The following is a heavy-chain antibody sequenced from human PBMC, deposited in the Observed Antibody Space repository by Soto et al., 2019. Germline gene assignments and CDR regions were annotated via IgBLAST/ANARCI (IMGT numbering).Heavy chain of an antibody. V-gene: IGHV4-61*01. CDR3: ARAINFDFWSDSESGYYFDY. Sequence: SLTCTVSGGSVSSGSYYWSWIRQPPGKGLEWIAYMSYSGTTNYNPSLKSRVSISVDTSKNQFSLKLSSLTAADTAVYYCARAINFDFWSDSESGYYFDYWGQGTLVTVSS. CDR2: MSYSGTT. D-gene: IGHD3-3*01. J-gene: IGHJ4*02. CDR1: GGSVSSGSYY.